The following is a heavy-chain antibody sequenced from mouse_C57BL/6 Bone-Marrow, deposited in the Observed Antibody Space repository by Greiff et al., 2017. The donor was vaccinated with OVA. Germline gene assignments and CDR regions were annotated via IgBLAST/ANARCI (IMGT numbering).Heavy chain of an antibody. CDR3: ARLTTVVATDYFDY. J-gene: IGHJ2*01. Sequence: QVQLQQSGAELVKPGASVKLSCKASGYTFTSYWMHWVKQRPGQGLEWIGMIHPNSGSTNYNEKFKSKATLTVDKSSSTAYMQLSSLTSEDSAVYYCARLTTVVATDYFDYWGQGTTLTVSS. CDR1: GYTFTSYW. CDR2: IHPNSGST. V-gene: IGHV1-64*01. D-gene: IGHD1-1*01.